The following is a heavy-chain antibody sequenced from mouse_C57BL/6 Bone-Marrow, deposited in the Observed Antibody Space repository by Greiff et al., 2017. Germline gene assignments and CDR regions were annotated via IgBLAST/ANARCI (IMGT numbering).Heavy chain of an antibody. CDR2: ISNGGGST. CDR1: GFTFSDYY. J-gene: IGHJ4*01. CDR3: ARRGTTVVDVDY. D-gene: IGHD1-1*01. V-gene: IGHV5-12*01. Sequence: EVMLVESGGGLVQPGGSLKLSCAASGFTFSDYYLYWVRQTPEKRLAWVAYISNGGGSTYYPDTVKGRFTSTRDNAKNTLYLQMSRLKSEDTAMYYCARRGTTVVDVDYWGQGTSVTVAS.